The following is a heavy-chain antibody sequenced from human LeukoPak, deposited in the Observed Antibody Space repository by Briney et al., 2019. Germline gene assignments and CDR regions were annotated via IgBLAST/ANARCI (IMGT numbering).Heavy chain of an antibody. V-gene: IGHV4-59*01. CDR1: GGSISSYY. D-gene: IGHD5-18*01. J-gene: IGHJ4*02. CDR3: ARIVDTAMVSKGYYFDY. Sequence: SETLSLTCTVSGGSISSYYWSWLRQPPGKGLEWIGYIYYSGSTNYNPSLKSRVTISVDTSKNQFSLKLSSVTAVDTAVYYCARIVDTAMVSKGYYFDYWGQGTLVTVSS. CDR2: IYYSGST.